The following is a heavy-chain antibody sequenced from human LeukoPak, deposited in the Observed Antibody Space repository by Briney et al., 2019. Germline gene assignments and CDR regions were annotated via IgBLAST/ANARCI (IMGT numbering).Heavy chain of an antibody. CDR3: ARDQPSYCSSTSCYIRDYYMDV. D-gene: IGHD2-2*02. Sequence: ASVKVSCKASGDTFSMYTFSWVRQAPGQGLEWMGRIIPIPDIANYPQKFQGRVTITADILTSTTYMELSSLRSDDTAVYYCARDQPSYCSSTSCYIRDYYMDVWGKGTTVTVSS. V-gene: IGHV1-69*04. CDR2: IIPIPDIA. CDR1: GDTFSMYT. J-gene: IGHJ6*03.